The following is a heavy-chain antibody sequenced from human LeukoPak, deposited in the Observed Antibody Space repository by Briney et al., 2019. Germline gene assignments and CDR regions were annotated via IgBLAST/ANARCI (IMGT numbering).Heavy chain of an antibody. V-gene: IGHV3-23*01. D-gene: IGHD2-2*01. CDR3: AKGLGYCSTTSCYFDY. J-gene: IGHJ4*02. Sequence: GRSLRLACAASGFTFSSYAMHWVRQAPGKGLEWVSVISGGGGGTYYADSVKGRFTISRDNSKNTLYLQMNSLRAEDTAVYYCAKGLGYCSTTSCYFDYWGQGTLVTVSS. CDR1: GFTFSSYA. CDR2: ISGGGGGT.